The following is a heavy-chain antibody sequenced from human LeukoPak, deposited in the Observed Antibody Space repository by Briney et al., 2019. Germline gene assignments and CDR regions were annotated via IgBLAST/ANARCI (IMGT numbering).Heavy chain of an antibody. J-gene: IGHJ4*02. D-gene: IGHD4-11*01. Sequence: GGSLRLSCAASGFTVSSNYMSWVRQAPGKGLEWVSVIYSGGSTYYADSVKGRFTISRDNSKNTLYLQMNSLRAEDTAVYYCARVSPTVTTRYYLDYWGQGTLVTVSS. CDR1: GFTVSSNY. CDR3: ARVSPTVTTRYYLDY. V-gene: IGHV3-66*01. CDR2: IYSGGST.